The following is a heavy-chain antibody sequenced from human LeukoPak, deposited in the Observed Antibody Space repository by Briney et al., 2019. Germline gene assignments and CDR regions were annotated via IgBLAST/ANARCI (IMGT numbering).Heavy chain of an antibody. J-gene: IGHJ4*02. CDR1: GGPFSGYY. Sequence: PSETLSLTCAVYGGPFSGYYWSWIRQPPGKGLEWIGEINHSGSTNYNPSLKSRVTISVDTSKNQFPLKLSSVTAADTAVYYCASRRWFGELLGFDYWGQGTLVTVSS. V-gene: IGHV4-34*01. D-gene: IGHD3-10*01. CDR2: INHSGST. CDR3: ASRRWFGELLGFDY.